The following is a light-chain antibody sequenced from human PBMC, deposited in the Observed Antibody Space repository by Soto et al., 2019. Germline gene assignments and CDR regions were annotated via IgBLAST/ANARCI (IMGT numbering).Light chain of an antibody. CDR1: QSINSW. Sequence: DIQMTQSPSTLSASVGDRVTITCRASQSINSWLAWYQQKPGKAPKLLFYRASSLESGVPSRFSGSASGTEFTLTITSLQPDDFATYYCQQYDTYGAWTFGQGTKVEIK. V-gene: IGKV1-5*03. CDR2: RAS. CDR3: QQYDTYGAWT. J-gene: IGKJ1*01.